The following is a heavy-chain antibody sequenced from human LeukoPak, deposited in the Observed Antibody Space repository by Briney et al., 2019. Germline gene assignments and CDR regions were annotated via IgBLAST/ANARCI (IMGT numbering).Heavy chain of an antibody. Sequence: GGSLRLSCAASGFTFDDYAMHWVRQAPGKGLVWVSRIDDDGSRRNCADSVKGRFTISRDNAKNTLYLQMNSLRVEDTAVYYCAKSLGAPDDYWGQGTLVTVSS. CDR2: IDDDGSRR. CDR3: AKSLGAPDDY. V-gene: IGHV3-74*01. CDR1: GFTFDDYA. J-gene: IGHJ4*02. D-gene: IGHD1-26*01.